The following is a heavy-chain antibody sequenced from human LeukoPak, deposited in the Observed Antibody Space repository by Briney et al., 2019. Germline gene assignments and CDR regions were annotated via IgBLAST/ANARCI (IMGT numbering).Heavy chain of an antibody. J-gene: IGHJ4*02. V-gene: IGHV3-21*01. Sequence: GGSLRLSCAASGFTFSSYSMNWVRQAPGKGLEWVSSISSSSSYIYYADSVKGRFTISRDNAKNSLYLQMNSLRAEDTAVYYCARETAGVAARLFDYWGQGTLVTVSS. D-gene: IGHD6-6*01. CDR1: GFTFSSYS. CDR3: ARETAGVAARLFDY. CDR2: ISSSSSYI.